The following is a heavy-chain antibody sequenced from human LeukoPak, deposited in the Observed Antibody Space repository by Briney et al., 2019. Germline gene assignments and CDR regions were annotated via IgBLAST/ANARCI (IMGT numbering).Heavy chain of an antibody. CDR1: GFTFSSYA. V-gene: IGHV3-23*01. D-gene: IGHD1-26*01. CDR2: ISGSGGST. J-gene: IGHJ4*02. Sequence: PGGSLRLXCAASGFTFSSYAMSWVRQAPGKGLEWVSAISGSGGSTYYADSVKGRLTIYRDNSKNTLYLQMNSLRAEDTAVYYCAKAQWELLLLDYWGQGTPVTVSS. CDR3: AKAQWELLLLDY.